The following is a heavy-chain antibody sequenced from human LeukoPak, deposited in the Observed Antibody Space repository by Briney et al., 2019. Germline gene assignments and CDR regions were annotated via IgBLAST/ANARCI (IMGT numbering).Heavy chain of an antibody. CDR2: IYNSGST. CDR3: VRRIVRTTTRGYFDY. Sequence: SETLSLTCTLSGGSISSYFWSWIRQPPGKGLEWIGYIYNSGSTNYNASLKSRVTISVDTSKNQFSLKLTSVIAADTAVYYCVRRIVRTTTRGYFDYWGQGTLVTVSS. CDR1: GGSISSYF. J-gene: IGHJ4*02. D-gene: IGHD1-26*01. V-gene: IGHV4-59*08.